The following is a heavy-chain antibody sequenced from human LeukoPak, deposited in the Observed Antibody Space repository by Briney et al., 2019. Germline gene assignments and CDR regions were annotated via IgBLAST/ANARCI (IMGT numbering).Heavy chain of an antibody. CDR2: SRNKASSYST. Sequence: PGGSLRLSCAASGFTFSDRYMDWVRQAPGKGLEWVGRSRNKASSYSTEYAASVKGRFTVSRDDSKNSLYLQMNSLKTEDTAVYYCASLSLFGELLIPWGQGTLVTVSS. CDR1: GFTFSDRY. D-gene: IGHD3-10*02. V-gene: IGHV3-72*01. J-gene: IGHJ5*02. CDR3: ASLSLFGELLIP.